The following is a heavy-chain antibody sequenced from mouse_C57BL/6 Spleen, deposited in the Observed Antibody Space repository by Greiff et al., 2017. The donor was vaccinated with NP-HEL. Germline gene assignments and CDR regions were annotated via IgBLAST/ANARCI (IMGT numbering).Heavy chain of an antibody. Sequence: QVQLQQPGAELVMPGASVKLSCKASGYTFTSYWMHWVKQRPGQGLEWIGEIDPSDSYTNYNQKFKGKSTLTVDKSSSTAYMQLSSLTSEDSAVYYCSRLRAQALAWFAYWGQGTLVTVSA. J-gene: IGHJ3*01. CDR3: SRLRAQALAWFAY. D-gene: IGHD3-2*02. CDR2: IDPSDSYT. CDR1: GYTFTSYW. V-gene: IGHV1-69*01.